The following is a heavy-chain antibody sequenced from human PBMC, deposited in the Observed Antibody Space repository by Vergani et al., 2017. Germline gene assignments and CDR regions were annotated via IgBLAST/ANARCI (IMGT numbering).Heavy chain of an antibody. J-gene: IGHJ6*02. D-gene: IGHD6-13*01. V-gene: IGHV4-30-4*08. CDR3: ARDLMYSSSWSVGMDV. CDR2: IYYSGST. CDR1: GGSISSGDYY. Sequence: QVQLQESGPGLVKPSQTLSLTCTVSGGSISSGDYYWSWIRQPPGKGLDWIGYIYYSGSTYYNPSLKSRVTISVDTSKNQFSLKLSSVTAADTAVYYCARDLMYSSSWSVGMDVWGQGTTVTVSS.